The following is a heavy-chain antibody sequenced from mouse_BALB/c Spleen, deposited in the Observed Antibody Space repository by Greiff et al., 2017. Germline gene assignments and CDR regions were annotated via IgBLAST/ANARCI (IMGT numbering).Heavy chain of an antibody. CDR3: AREGGFTTVVATDYWYFDV. J-gene: IGHJ1*01. D-gene: IGHD1-1*01. CDR2: ISDGGSYT. Sequence: EVQLVESGGGLVKPGGSLKLSCAASGFTFSDYYMYWVRQTPEKRLEWVATISDGGSYTYYPDSVKGRFTISRDNAKNNLYLQMSSLKSEDTAMYYCAREGGFTTVVATDYWYFDVWGAGTTVTVSS. V-gene: IGHV5-4*02. CDR1: GFTFSDYY.